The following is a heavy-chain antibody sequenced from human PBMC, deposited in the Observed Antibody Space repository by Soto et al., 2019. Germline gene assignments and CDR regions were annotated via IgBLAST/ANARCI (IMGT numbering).Heavy chain of an antibody. V-gene: IGHV4-30-4*01. CDR1: GVSISSGIKY. CDR2: VFSSGTT. D-gene: IGHD3-16*01. Sequence: VQLRESGPGLVKPSQTLSLTCTVSGVSISSGIKYWSWIRQPPGKGLGWIGYVFSSGTTYYNPSLKGRVSMSLDASENQFSLKFASVTDADSAVYYCARVPSTFDYYYAMDVWGQGTTVTVSS. J-gene: IGHJ6*02. CDR3: ARVPSTFDYYYAMDV.